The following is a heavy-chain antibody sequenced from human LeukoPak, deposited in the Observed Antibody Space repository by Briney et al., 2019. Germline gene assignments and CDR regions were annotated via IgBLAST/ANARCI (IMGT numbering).Heavy chain of an antibody. J-gene: IGHJ4*02. D-gene: IGHD3-10*01. CDR3: ARVRGTYYYGSGSYYEPNYYFDY. V-gene: IGHV1-69*13. Sequence: SVKVSCKASGGTFSSYAISWVRQAPGQGLEWMGGIIPIFGTANYAQKFQGRVTITADESTSTAYMELSSLRSEDTAVYYCARVRGTYYYGSGSYYEPNYYFDYWGQGTLVTVSS. CDR2: IIPIFGTA. CDR1: GGTFSSYA.